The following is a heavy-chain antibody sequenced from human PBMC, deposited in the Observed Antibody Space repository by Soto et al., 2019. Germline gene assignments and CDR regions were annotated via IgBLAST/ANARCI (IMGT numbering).Heavy chain of an antibody. CDR1: GYSFTSYW. CDR2: IYPGDSDT. D-gene: IGHD3-3*01. J-gene: IGHJ6*02. V-gene: IGHV5-51*01. CDR3: ARVLRFLEWSHRTYYYYGMDV. Sequence: GESLKISCKGSGYSFTSYWIGWVRQMPGKGLEWMGIIYPGDSDTRYSPSFQGQVTISADKSISTAYLQWSSLKASDTAMYYCARVLRFLEWSHRTYYYYGMDVWGQGTTVTVSS.